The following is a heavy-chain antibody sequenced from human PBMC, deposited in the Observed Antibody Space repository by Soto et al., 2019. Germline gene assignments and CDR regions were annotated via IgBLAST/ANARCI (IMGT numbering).Heavy chain of an antibody. CDR1: GGSISSSSYY. CDR3: ARGLAAAQRGNWFDP. D-gene: IGHD6-13*01. Sequence: QLQLQESGPGLVKPSETLSLTCTVSGGSISSSSYYWGWIRQPPGKGLEWIGSIYYSGSTYYNPSLKSGVTISVDTSKNQFSLRLSSVTAADTAVYYCARGLAAAQRGNWFDPWGQGTLVTVSS. CDR2: IYYSGST. J-gene: IGHJ5*02. V-gene: IGHV4-39*01.